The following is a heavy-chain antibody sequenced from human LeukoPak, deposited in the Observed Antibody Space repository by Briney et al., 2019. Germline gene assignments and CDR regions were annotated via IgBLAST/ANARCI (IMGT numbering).Heavy chain of an antibody. CDR3: ARDLGSGYYRPFDY. CDR1: GFTFSSYS. D-gene: IGHD3-22*01. Sequence: GGSLRLSCAASGFTFSSYSMNWVRQAPGKGLEWVSSISSSSSYIYYADSVKGRFTISRGNAKNSLYLQMNSLRAEDTAVYYCARDLGSGYYRPFDYWGQGTLVTVSS. CDR2: ISSSSSYI. J-gene: IGHJ4*02. V-gene: IGHV3-21*01.